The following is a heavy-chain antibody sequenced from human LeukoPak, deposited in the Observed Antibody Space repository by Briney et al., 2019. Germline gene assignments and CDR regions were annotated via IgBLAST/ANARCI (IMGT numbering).Heavy chain of an antibody. V-gene: IGHV4-59*01. J-gene: IGHJ3*02. CDR2: IYYSGST. CDR1: GGSISSYY. D-gene: IGHD3-10*01. CDR3: ARGRWDYYGTLDAFDI. Sequence: SETLSLTCTVSGGSISSYYWSWIRQPPGKGLEWIGYIYYSGSTNYNPSLKSRVTISVDTSKNQFSLKLSPVTAADTAVYYCARGRWDYYGTLDAFDIWGQGTMVTVSS.